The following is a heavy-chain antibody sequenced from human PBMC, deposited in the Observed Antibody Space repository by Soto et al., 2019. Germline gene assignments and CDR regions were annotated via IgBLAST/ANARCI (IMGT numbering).Heavy chain of an antibody. D-gene: IGHD1-1*01. CDR1: GFTVSSNY. CDR3: AKGQTTLSPNYFDV. J-gene: IGHJ4*02. Sequence: SLRLSCAASGFTVSSNYMSWVRQAPGKGLEWVSVIYSGGSTYYADSVKGRFTISRDNSKNTLYLQMNSLRAEDTAVYYCAKGQTTLSPNYFDVWGQGTLVTVSS. CDR2: IYSGGST. V-gene: IGHV3-66*01.